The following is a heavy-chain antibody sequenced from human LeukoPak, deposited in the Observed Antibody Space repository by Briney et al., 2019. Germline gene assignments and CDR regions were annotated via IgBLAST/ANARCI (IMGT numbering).Heavy chain of an antibody. CDR2: INPSGGST. D-gene: IGHD1-26*01. J-gene: IGHJ4*02. CDR3: AIGISGSYPTLDY. V-gene: IGHV1-46*01. Sequence: GASVKVSCMASGGTFSSYAISWVRQAPGQGLEWMGIINPSGGSTSYAQKFQGRATMTRDTSTSTVYMELSSLRSEDTAVYYCAIGISGSYPTLDYWGQGTLVTVSS. CDR1: GGTFSSYA.